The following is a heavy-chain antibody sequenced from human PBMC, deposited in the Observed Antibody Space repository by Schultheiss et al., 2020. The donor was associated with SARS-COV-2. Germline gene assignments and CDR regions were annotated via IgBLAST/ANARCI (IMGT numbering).Heavy chain of an antibody. Sequence: GGSLRLSCAASGFTFDDYAMSWVRQAPGKGLEWVSAISGSGGSTYYADSVKGRFTISRDNSKNTLYLQMNSLRAEDTAVYYCAKGTMITFGGVIDPIGYWGQGTLVTVSS. D-gene: IGHD3-16*02. CDR2: ISGSGGST. CDR1: GFTFDDYA. J-gene: IGHJ4*02. V-gene: IGHV3-23*01. CDR3: AKGTMITFGGVIDPIGY.